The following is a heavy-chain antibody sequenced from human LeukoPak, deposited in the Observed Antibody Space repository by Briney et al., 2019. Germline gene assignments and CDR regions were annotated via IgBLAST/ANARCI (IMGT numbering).Heavy chain of an antibody. CDR1: GDSINNNY. D-gene: IGHD4-17*01. CDR3: AREGRQDYVYFDY. Sequence: SETLSLTCAVSGDSINNNYWTWLRQPPGKGLEWIAHIYSGSTNYNPSLKSRVTISVDTSKNQFSLRLTSVTAADTAVFYCAREGRQDYVYFDYWGQGSLVTVSS. CDR2: IYSGST. V-gene: IGHV4-59*01. J-gene: IGHJ4*02.